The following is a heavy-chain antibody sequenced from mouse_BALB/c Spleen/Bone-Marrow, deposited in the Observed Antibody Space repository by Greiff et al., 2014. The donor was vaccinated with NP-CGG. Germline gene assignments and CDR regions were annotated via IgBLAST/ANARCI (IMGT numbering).Heavy chain of an antibody. D-gene: IGHD1-1*01. CDR2: INPGNGTI. Sequence: VQLQQSGGGLVQPGGSLKLSCAASGFAFSSYWMSWVRQAPGKGLEWIGEINPGNGTINYTQTLKDKFIISRDKAYNTLYMQMIRMRSDDTALDYCARLNYYGNLFVWGAGTTVTVSS. V-gene: IGHV4-1*02. CDR1: GFAFSSYW. J-gene: IGHJ1*01. CDR3: ARLNYYGNLFV.